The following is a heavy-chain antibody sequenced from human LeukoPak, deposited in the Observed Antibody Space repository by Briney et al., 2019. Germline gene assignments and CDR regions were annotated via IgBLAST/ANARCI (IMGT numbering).Heavy chain of an antibody. Sequence: SETLSLXCTVSGGSNSSYYWRWIRRPPGKGLEWIGYIYYSGSTNYNPSLKSRVTISVDTSKNQFSLKLSSVTAADTAVYYCARAIAVVSNFDYWGQGTLVTVSS. CDR2: IYYSGST. V-gene: IGHV4-59*01. J-gene: IGHJ4*02. D-gene: IGHD6-19*01. CDR1: GGSNSSYY. CDR3: ARAIAVVSNFDY.